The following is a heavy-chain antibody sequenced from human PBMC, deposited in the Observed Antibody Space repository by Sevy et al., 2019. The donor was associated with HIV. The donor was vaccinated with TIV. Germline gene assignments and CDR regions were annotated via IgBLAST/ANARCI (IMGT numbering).Heavy chain of an antibody. J-gene: IGHJ4*02. D-gene: IGHD5-12*01. CDR3: ANTLLAN. CDR1: GFTFSSYG. CDR2: IWYDGSNK. V-gene: IGHV3-33*06. Sequence: GGSLRLSCAASGFTFSSYGMHRVRQAPGKGLEWVAVIWYDGSNKYYADSVKGRFTISRDNSKNTLYLQMNSLRAEDTAVYYCANTLLANWGQGTLVTVSS.